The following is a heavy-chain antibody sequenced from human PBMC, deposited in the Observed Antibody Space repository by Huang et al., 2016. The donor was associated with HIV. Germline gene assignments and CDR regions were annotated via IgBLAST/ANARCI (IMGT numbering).Heavy chain of an antibody. D-gene: IGHD6-6*01. CDR1: GYSFSSYW. Sequence: VQLVQSGAEVKKPGESLKISCKGSGYSFSSYWIAWVRQMPGKGLEWGGIIFPDDAETTYSPSFEGQVTISADKSIGTAYLQWSSLKASDTAMYYCARRFSSSSGYFDYWGQGSLVTVSS. CDR3: ARRFSSSSGYFDY. J-gene: IGHJ4*02. V-gene: IGHV5-51*01. CDR2: IFPDDAET.